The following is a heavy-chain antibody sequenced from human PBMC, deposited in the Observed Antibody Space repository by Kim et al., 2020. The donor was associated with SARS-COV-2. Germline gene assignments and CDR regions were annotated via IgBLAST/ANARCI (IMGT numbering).Heavy chain of an antibody. CDR2: IIPIFGTA. D-gene: IGHD3-9*01. CDR1: GGTFSSYA. CDR3: ARDRSYRHYDILTGYYNPLPTHPPGGMDV. J-gene: IGHJ6*02. Sequence: SVKVSCKASGGTFSSYAISWVRQAPGQGLEWMGGIIPIFGTANYAQKFQGRVTITADESTSTAYMELSSLRSEDTAVYYCARDRSYRHYDILTGYYNPLPTHPPGGMDVWGQGTTVTVSS. V-gene: IGHV1-69*13.